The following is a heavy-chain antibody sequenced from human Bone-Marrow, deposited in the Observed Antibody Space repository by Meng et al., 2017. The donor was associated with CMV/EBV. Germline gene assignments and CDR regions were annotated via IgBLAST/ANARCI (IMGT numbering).Heavy chain of an antibody. CDR1: GYTFTGYY. Sequence: ASLKVSCKASGYTFTGYYMHWVRQAPGQGLEWMGWINPNSGGTNYAQKFQGRVTMTRDTSISTAYMELSRLRSYDTAVYYCARDRYCSSTSCYFGFGYWGQGTLVTVSS. V-gene: IGHV1-2*02. J-gene: IGHJ4*02. CDR2: INPNSGGT. D-gene: IGHD2-2*01. CDR3: ARDRYCSSTSCYFGFGY.